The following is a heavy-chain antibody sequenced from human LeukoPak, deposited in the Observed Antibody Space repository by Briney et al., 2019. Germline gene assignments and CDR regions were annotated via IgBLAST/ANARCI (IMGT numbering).Heavy chain of an antibody. V-gene: IGHV4-61*02. D-gene: IGHD6-13*01. CDR3: ARGDSSQSADY. CDR1: GGSISSGSYY. J-gene: IGHJ4*02. CDR2: IYTSGST. Sequence: SQTLSLTCTVSGGSISSGSYYWSWIRQPAGKGLEWIGRIYTSGSTNYNPSLKSRVTISVDTSKNQFSLKLSSVTAADTAVYYCARGDSSQSADYWGQGTPVTVSS.